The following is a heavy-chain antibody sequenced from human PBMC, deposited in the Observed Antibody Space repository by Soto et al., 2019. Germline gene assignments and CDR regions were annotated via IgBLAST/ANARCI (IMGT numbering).Heavy chain of an antibody. CDR1: GGSISSYY. CDR3: ATQVPSSSLYYYYGMDV. Sequence: SETLSLTCTVSGGSISSYYWSWIRQPPGKGLEWIGYIYYSGSTNYNPSLKSRVTISVDTSKNQFSLKLSSVTAADTAVYYCATQVPSSSLYYYYGMDVWGQGTSVTVSS. CDR2: IYYSGST. D-gene: IGHD6-13*01. V-gene: IGHV4-59*01. J-gene: IGHJ6*02.